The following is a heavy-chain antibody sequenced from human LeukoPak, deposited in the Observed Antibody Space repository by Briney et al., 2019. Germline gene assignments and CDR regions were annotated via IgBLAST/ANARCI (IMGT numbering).Heavy chain of an antibody. Sequence: VASVKVSCKVSGYTLTELSMHWVRQAPGKGLEWMGGFDPEDGETIYAQKFQGRVTMTEDTSTDTAYMELSSLRSEDTAVYYCATELPSPIAARPDRSFDYWGQGTLVTVSS. D-gene: IGHD6-6*01. CDR1: GYTLTELS. CDR3: ATELPSPIAARPDRSFDY. J-gene: IGHJ4*02. CDR2: FDPEDGET. V-gene: IGHV1-24*01.